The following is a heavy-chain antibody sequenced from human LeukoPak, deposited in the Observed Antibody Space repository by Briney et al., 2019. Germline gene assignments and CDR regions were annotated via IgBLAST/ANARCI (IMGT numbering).Heavy chain of an antibody. CDR1: GASMTTYY. J-gene: IGHJ6*02. CDR2: IYYSGST. Sequence: SETLSLTCTVSGASMTTYYWSWIRQPPGKGLEWVAYIYYSGSTYYNPSLKSRVTISVDTSKNQFSLKLSSVTAADTAVYYCARALGSGSYYTVYYYGMDVWGQGTTVTVSS. D-gene: IGHD3-10*02. V-gene: IGHV4-59*01. CDR3: ARALGSGSYYTVYYYGMDV.